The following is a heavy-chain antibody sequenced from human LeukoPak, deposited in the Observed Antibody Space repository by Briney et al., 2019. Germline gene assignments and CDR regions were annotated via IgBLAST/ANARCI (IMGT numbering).Heavy chain of an antibody. Sequence: GASVKVSCKASGYTFTGYYMHWVRQAPGQGLEWMGWINPNSGGTNYAQKFQGRVTMTRDTSISTAYMELSRLRSDDTAVYYCARDGAYGFWSGYSTNWFDPWGQGTLVTVSS. CDR2: INPNSGGT. CDR3: ARDGAYGFWSGYSTNWFDP. CDR1: GYTFTGYY. J-gene: IGHJ5*02. D-gene: IGHD3-3*01. V-gene: IGHV1-2*02.